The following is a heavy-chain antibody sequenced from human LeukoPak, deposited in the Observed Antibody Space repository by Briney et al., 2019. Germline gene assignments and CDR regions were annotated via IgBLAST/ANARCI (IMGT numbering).Heavy chain of an antibody. D-gene: IGHD3-22*01. CDR2: INLDGSTA. CDR3: AREGYYYDSSGYLIWALYGMDV. Sequence: GGALRLSWEASGFSISNYWMLWVRQAPGKGLVWVSRINLDGSTAEYADSVKGRFTISRDNSKSTLYLQMNSLRAEDTAVYYCAREGYYYDSSGYLIWALYGMDVWGRGTTVTVSS. V-gene: IGHV3-74*03. CDR1: GFSISNYW. J-gene: IGHJ6*02.